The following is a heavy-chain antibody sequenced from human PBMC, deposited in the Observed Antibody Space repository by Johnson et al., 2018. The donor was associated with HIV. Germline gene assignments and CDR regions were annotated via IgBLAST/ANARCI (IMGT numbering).Heavy chain of an antibody. CDR2: LNCSGGRT. D-gene: IGHD3-10*01. Sequence: VQLVESGGGLVRPGGSLRLSCSESRIFFDDYGMRGVRQSPGKGLEWVSGLNCSGGRTGYVDSVKGRFTISRDNAKNSLYLQMNSLKTEDTAVYYCTTDRGGSSDAFDIWGQGTMVTVSS. CDR1: RIFFDDYG. V-gene: IGHV3-20*04. CDR3: TTDRGGSSDAFDI. J-gene: IGHJ3*02.